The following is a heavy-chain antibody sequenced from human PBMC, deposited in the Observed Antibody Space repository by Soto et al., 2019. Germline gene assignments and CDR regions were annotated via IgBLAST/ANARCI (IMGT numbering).Heavy chain of an antibody. CDR2: IYSGGST. Sequence: EVQLVESGGGLVQPGGSLRLSCAASGFTVSSNYMSWVRQAPGKGLEWVSVIYSGGSTYYADSVKGRFTISRDNSKNTLYLLRASLRAEDTAGYCCARLAAAHLLYYYYGMHVWGRGTTVTVSS. CDR1: GFTVSSNY. V-gene: IGHV3-66*04. CDR3: ARLAAAHLLYYYYGMHV. D-gene: IGHD6-13*01. J-gene: IGHJ6*02.